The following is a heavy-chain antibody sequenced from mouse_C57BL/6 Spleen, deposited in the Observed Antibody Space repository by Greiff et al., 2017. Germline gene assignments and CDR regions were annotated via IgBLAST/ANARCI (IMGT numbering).Heavy chain of an antibody. CDR1: GFTFSNYW. Sequence: EVMLVESGGGLVQPGGSMKLSCVASGFTFSNYWMNWVRQSPEKGLEWVAQIRLKSDNYATHYAESVKGRFTISRDDSKSSVYLQMNNLRAEDTGIYYCTVPTSCAWCAYWGQGTLVTVSA. V-gene: IGHV6-3*01. J-gene: IGHJ3*01. D-gene: IGHD3-1*01. CDR2: IRLKSDNYAT. CDR3: TVPTSCAWCAY.